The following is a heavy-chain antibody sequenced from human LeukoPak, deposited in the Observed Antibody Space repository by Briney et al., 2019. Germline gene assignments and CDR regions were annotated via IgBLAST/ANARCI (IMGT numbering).Heavy chain of an antibody. J-gene: IGHJ6*03. Sequence: SETLSLTCTVSGGSISSYYWSWIRQPPGKGLEGIGYIYYSGSTNYNHSLNSRVTISVDTSKNQCSLKLSSVTAADTAVYYCAREAIGSSSSGGGGYYYYYYMDVWGKGTTVTISS. D-gene: IGHD6-6*01. CDR3: AREAIGSSSSGGGGYYYYYYMDV. V-gene: IGHV4-59*01. CDR1: GGSISSYY. CDR2: IYYSGST.